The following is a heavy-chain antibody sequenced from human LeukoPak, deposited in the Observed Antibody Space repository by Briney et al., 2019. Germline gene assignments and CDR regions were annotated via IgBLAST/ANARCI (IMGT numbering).Heavy chain of an antibody. CDR2: ISAYNGNT. D-gene: IGHD4-4*01. CDR3: ARVRNVRPPFDY. CDR1: GYTFTSYG. J-gene: IGHJ4*02. V-gene: IGHV1-18*01. Sequence: ASVTVSCKASGYTFTSYGISWVRQAPGQGLEGMGWISAYNGNTNYAQKLQRRVTMTTDTSTSTAYMELRSLRSDDTAVYYCARVRNVRPPFDYWGQGTLVTVSS.